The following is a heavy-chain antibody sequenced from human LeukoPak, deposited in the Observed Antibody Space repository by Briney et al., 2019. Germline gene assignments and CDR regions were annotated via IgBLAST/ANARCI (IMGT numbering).Heavy chain of an antibody. D-gene: IGHD6-6*01. CDR2: IYPGDSDT. CDR3: AQSSSPYFFDY. J-gene: IGHJ4*02. CDR1: GYSFSTYW. Sequence: RPGESLKISCKGSGYSFSTYWIGWVRQMPGKGVEWMGIIYPGDSDTRYSPSFQGQVTISADKSISTAYLQWSSLKASDTAMYYCAQSSSPYFFDYWGQGTLVTVSS. V-gene: IGHV5-51*01.